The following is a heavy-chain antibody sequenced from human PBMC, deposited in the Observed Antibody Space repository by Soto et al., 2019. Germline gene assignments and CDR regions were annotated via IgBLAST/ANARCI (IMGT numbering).Heavy chain of an antibody. Sequence: SETLSLTCTVSGGSISPYYWSWIRQPPGKGLEWIGNTYYGGSTNYNPSLESRATISVDMSKNQFSLKLTSVTAADTAVYSCARSGRYYGSGSYPPFDYWGQGILVTVSS. D-gene: IGHD3-10*01. J-gene: IGHJ4*02. CDR2: TYYGGST. CDR1: GGSISPYY. V-gene: IGHV4-59*01. CDR3: ARSGRYYGSGSYPPFDY.